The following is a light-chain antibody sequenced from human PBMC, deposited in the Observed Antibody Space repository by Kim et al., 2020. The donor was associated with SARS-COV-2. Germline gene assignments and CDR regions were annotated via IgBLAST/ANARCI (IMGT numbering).Light chain of an antibody. J-gene: IGKJ4*01. V-gene: IGKV1-33*01. CDR2: DAS. CDR3: QQFDNLSLT. Sequence: ASVGDRVTITCRASRDIANNLNWYQQKPGKAPKVLIYDASNVQTGVPSRFSGTGSGTDFSVIITSLQPEDVATYYCQQFDNLSLTFGGGTKVDIK. CDR1: RDIANN.